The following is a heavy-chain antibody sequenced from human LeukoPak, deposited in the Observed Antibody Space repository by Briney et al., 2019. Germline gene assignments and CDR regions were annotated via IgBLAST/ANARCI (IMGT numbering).Heavy chain of an antibody. CDR3: AKDLAFKANWDYYGMDV. V-gene: IGHV1-69*13. Sequence: SVKVSCKASGGTFSSYAISWVRQAPGQGLEWMGGIIPIFGTANYAQKFQGRVTITADESTSTAYMELSSLRSEDTAVYYCAKDLAFKANWDYYGMDVWGQGTTVTVSS. CDR2: IIPIFGTA. J-gene: IGHJ6*02. D-gene: IGHD3-3*02. CDR1: GGTFSSYA.